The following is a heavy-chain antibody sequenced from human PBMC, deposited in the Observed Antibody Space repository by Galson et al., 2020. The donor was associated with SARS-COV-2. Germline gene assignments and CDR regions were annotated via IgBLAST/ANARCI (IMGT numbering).Heavy chain of an antibody. CDR3: VHTKYYDFWSNFYEYFHH. Sequence: ESGPTLVKPTQTLTLTCTFSGFSLSTSGVGVGWIRHPPGKALEWLALTYWNDDKRYSPSLKSRLTITKDTSKNQVVLTLTNMDPVDTATYYCVHTKYYDFWSNFYEYFHHWGQGTLVTVSS. CDR2: TYWNDDK. J-gene: IGHJ1*01. V-gene: IGHV2-5*01. D-gene: IGHD3-3*01. CDR1: GFSLSTSGVG.